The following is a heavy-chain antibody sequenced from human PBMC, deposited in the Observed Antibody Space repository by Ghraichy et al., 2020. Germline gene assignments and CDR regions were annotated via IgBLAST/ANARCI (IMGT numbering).Heavy chain of an antibody. D-gene: IGHD3-10*01. Sequence: ASVKVSCKASGYTFTNYGIGWVRQAPGQGLEWMGWISGYNGYTYYAQNIQDRVTMTTDTSTTTAYMELRSLESDDTAVYYCARALSGSGSYYYPYYGMDVWGQGTTVTVS. CDR3: ARALSGSGSYYYPYYGMDV. CDR1: GYTFTNYG. V-gene: IGHV1-18*01. J-gene: IGHJ6*02. CDR2: ISGYNGYT.